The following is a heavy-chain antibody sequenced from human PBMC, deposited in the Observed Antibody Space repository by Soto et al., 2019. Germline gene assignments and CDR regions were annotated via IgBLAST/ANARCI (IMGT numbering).Heavy chain of an antibody. Sequence: SETLSLTCTVSGGSVSSGSYYWSWIRQPPGKGLEWIGYIYYSGSTNYNPTLKSRVTISVDTSKNQFSLKLSSVTAADTAVYYCASTGYSSSWYTIDYWGQGTLVTVSS. J-gene: IGHJ4*02. CDR3: ASTGYSSSWYTIDY. CDR2: IYYSGST. CDR1: GGSVSSGSYY. D-gene: IGHD6-13*01. V-gene: IGHV4-61*01.